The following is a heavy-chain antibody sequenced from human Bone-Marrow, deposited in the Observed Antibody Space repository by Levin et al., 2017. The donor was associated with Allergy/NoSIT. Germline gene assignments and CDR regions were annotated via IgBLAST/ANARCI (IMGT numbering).Heavy chain of an antibody. J-gene: IGHJ4*02. CDR3: AKDVGYGDYALFDY. D-gene: IGHD4-17*01. CDR1: GFTFDDYA. Sequence: SLKISCAASGFTFDDYAMHWVRQAPGKGLEWVSGISWNSGSIGYADSVKGRFTISRDNAKNSLYLQMNSLRAEDTALYYCAKDVGYGDYALFDYWGQGTLVTVSS. V-gene: IGHV3-9*01. CDR2: ISWNSGSI.